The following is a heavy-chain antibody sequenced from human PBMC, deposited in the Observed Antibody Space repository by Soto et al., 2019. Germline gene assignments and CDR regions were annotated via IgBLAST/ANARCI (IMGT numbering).Heavy chain of an antibody. Sequence: SVKVSCKASGVTFNRQDMRWVRQAPGQGLEWMGGIIPMFGTPQDAEKFQDRVTITAEESTGTAYLELSRLTYEDTAVYYCATSEGRDGYSFDYWGPGTLVTVSS. CDR1: GVTFNRQD. CDR2: IIPMFGTP. J-gene: IGHJ4*01. V-gene: IGHV1-69*13. CDR3: ATSEGRDGYSFDY. D-gene: IGHD5-12*01.